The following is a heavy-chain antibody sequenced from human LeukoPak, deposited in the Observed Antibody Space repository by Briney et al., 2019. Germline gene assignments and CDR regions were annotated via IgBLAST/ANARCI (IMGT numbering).Heavy chain of an antibody. Sequence: GGSLRLSCAASGFTFSSYWMSWVRQAPGKGLEWVANIKQDGSEKYYVDSVKGRFTISRDNAKNSLYLQMNSLRAEDTAVYYCARDREGSSRRYFDYWGQGTLVTVSS. CDR3: ARDREGSSRRYFDY. V-gene: IGHV3-7*01. CDR2: IKQDGSEK. J-gene: IGHJ4*02. CDR1: GFTFSSYW. D-gene: IGHD6-13*01.